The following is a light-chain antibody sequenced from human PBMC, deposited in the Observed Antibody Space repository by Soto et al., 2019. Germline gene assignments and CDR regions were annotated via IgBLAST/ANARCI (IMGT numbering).Light chain of an antibody. CDR2: AAS. V-gene: IGKV1-8*01. J-gene: IGKJ4*01. Sequence: AIRMTQSPSSFSASTGDRVTITCRASQGISSYLAWYQQKPGKAPKLLIYAASTLQSGVPSRFSGSGSGTDFTHTITCLQSEDFATYDCQHYYSYPLTFGGGTKVEIK. CDR3: QHYYSYPLT. CDR1: QGISSY.